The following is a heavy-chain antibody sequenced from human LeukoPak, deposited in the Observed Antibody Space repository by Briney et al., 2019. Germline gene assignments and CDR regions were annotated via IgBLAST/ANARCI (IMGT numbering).Heavy chain of an antibody. CDR1: GYRFTSYW. CDR2: IYPGDSDT. D-gene: IGHD6-13*01. J-gene: IGHJ4*02. Sequence: GESLQISCKGSGYRFTSYWIGWVRQMPGKGLEWMGIIYPGDSDTRYTPAFQGQVTISVDKSISTAYLQWSSLKASDTAMYYCARLKGAAGSADYWGQGTLVTVSS. V-gene: IGHV5-51*01. CDR3: ARLKGAAGSADY.